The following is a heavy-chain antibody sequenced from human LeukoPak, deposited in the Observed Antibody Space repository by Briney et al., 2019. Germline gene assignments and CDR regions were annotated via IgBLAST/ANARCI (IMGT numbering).Heavy chain of an antibody. D-gene: IGHD5-18*01. J-gene: IGHJ4*02. Sequence: ASVKVSCKASGGTFSSYAIILVRQAPGQGLEWMGRIIPILGIANYAQKFQGRVTITADKSTSTAYMELSSLRSEDTAVYYCAREGTDMATRVHCDYWGQGTLVTVSS. CDR1: GGTFSSYA. CDR2: IIPILGIA. CDR3: AREGTDMATRVHCDY. V-gene: IGHV1-69*04.